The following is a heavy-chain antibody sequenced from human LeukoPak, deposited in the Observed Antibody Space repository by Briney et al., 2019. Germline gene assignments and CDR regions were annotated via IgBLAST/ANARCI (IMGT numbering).Heavy chain of an antibody. J-gene: IGHJ4*02. D-gene: IGHD1-7*01. CDR3: ARLMGTVTTYDY. V-gene: IGHV3-7*01. Sequence: GGSLRLSCAASVFTFRNHWMSGVRQAPGRGREGVASITPDGSGDYYLDSVKGRFTISRDNAENSLFLQMSSLGAEDTAVYYCARLMGTVTTYDYWGQGTLVTVSS. CDR2: ITPDGSGD. CDR1: VFTFRNHW.